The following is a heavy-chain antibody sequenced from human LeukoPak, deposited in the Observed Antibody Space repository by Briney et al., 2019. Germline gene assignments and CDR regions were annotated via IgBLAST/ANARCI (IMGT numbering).Heavy chain of an antibody. V-gene: IGHV1-2*02. CDR1: GYTFTGYY. Sequence: ASVKVSCKASGYTFTGYYMHWVRQAPGQGLEWMGWINPNSGGTNYAQKFQGRVTMTRDRSISTAYMELSRLRSDDTAVYYCARDQGLGEIVVVPAAEGFDPWGQGTLVTASS. J-gene: IGHJ5*02. CDR2: INPNSGGT. CDR3: ARDQGLGEIVVVPAAEGFDP. D-gene: IGHD2-2*01.